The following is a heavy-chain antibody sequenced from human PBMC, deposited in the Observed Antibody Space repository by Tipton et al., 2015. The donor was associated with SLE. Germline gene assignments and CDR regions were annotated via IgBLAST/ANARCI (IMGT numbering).Heavy chain of an antibody. CDR3: ARQPGATFDY. J-gene: IGHJ4*02. V-gene: IGHV4-34*01. D-gene: IGHD1-26*01. CDR1: GGSFSGYY. CDR2: INHSGST. Sequence: TLSLTCAVYGGSFSGYYWSWIRQPPGKGLEWIGEINHSGSTNYNPSLKSRVTISVDTSKNQFSLKLSSVTAADTAVYYCARQPGATFDYWGQGTLVTVSS.